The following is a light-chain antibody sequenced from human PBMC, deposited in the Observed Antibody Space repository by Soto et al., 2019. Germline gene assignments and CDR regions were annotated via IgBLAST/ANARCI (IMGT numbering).Light chain of an antibody. CDR2: ANS. CDR1: SFNIGANYD. CDR3: RSYDARLSAYV. Sequence: QSVLTQPPSVSGAPGQGVTISCTGSSFNIGANYDVHWYQHLPGTGPKLLIYANSFRPSGVPDRVSASKSGSSASLAITGLQAEDEADYYCRSYDARLSAYVFGTGTKVTVL. V-gene: IGLV1-40*01. J-gene: IGLJ1*01.